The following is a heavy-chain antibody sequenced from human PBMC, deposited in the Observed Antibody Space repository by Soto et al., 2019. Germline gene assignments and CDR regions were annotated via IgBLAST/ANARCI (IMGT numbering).Heavy chain of an antibody. D-gene: IGHD2-15*01. CDR1: GDSIIGIYH. Sequence: PSETLSLTCAVSGDSIIGIYHWAWIRQPPGKGLEWIGSMLYSGLTYYNPSLKSRVTLSVDTSKIQFSVRLNSVTASDTAVYYCAPLSVSLSGPYGIHVWGQGTTVTVSS. CDR3: APLSVSLSGPYGIHV. V-gene: IGHV4-39*01. J-gene: IGHJ6*02. CDR2: MLYSGLT.